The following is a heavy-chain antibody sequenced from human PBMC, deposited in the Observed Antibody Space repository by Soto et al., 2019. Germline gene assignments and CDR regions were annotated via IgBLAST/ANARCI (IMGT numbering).Heavy chain of an antibody. CDR3: ARDRIAARPYYYGMDV. CDR2: ISSSSSYI. CDR1: GFTFSSYS. J-gene: IGHJ6*02. Sequence: VGSLRLSCAASGFTFSSYSMNWVRQAPGKGLEWVSSISSSSSYIYYADSVKGRFTISRDNAKNSLYLQMNSLRAEDTAVYYCARDRIAARPYYYGMDVWGQGTTVTVSS. V-gene: IGHV3-21*01. D-gene: IGHD6-6*01.